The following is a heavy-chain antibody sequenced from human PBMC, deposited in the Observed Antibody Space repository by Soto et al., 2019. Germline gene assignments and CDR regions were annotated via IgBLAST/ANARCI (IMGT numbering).Heavy chain of an antibody. V-gene: IGHV1-58*01. CDR1: GFTFTSSA. J-gene: IGHJ1*01. D-gene: IGHD1-1*01. CDR3: AGVVGGNGNFQH. CDR2: IVVGSGNT. Sequence: QMQLVQSGPEVKKPGTSVKVSCKASGFTFTSSAVQWVRQARGQRLEWIGWIVVGSGNTNYAQKFQERVTITRDMSTSTAYMELSSLRSEDTAVYYCAGVVGGNGNFQHWGQGTLVTVSS.